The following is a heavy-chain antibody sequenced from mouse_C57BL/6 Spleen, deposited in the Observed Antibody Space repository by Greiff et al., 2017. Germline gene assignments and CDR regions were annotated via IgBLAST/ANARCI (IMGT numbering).Heavy chain of an antibody. Sequence: VQLQQSGPELVKPGASVKISCKASGYTFTDYYMNWVKQSHGKSLEWIGDINPNNGGTSYNQKFKGKATLTVDKSSSTAYMELLSLTSEDSAVYYCATHYYGSSYDYWGQGTTLTVSS. V-gene: IGHV1-26*01. CDR1: GYTFTDYY. CDR3: ATHYYGSSYDY. CDR2: INPNNGGT. J-gene: IGHJ2*01. D-gene: IGHD1-1*01.